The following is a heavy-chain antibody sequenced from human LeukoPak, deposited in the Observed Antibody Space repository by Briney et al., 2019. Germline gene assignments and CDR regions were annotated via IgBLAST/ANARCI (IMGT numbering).Heavy chain of an antibody. Sequence: GSLRLSCAASGFTFSSYAMSWMRQPPGKGLEWIGYFSYSGSTNYNPSLKSRVTISVDRSKNQFSLRLSSVTAADTAVYYCARSDYYGSGRGSFDVWGQGATVSVSS. D-gene: IGHD3-10*01. CDR2: FSYSGST. J-gene: IGHJ6*02. CDR1: GFTFSSYA. V-gene: IGHV4-59*08. CDR3: ARSDYYGSGRGSFDV.